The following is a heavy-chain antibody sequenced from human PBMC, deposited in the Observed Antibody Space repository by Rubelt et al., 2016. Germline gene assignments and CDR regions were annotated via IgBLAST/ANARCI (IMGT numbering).Heavy chain of an antibody. J-gene: IGHJ4*02. V-gene: IGHV3-48*04. Sequence: RSLRLSCAASGFTFRSYAMNWVREAPGKGLEWVSYISSGSSPIYYADSVKGRFTISRDNTKNSLYLRMNSLRAEDTAVYYCASGRDPFDYWGQGTLVTVSS. CDR1: GFTFRSYA. CDR2: ISSGSSPI. CDR3: ASGRDPFDY. D-gene: IGHD2-21*02.